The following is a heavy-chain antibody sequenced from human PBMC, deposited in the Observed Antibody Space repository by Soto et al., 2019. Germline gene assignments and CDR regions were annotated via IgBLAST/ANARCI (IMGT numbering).Heavy chain of an antibody. CDR1: GFTFSGYA. CDR3: ANLDVVATVEGGFDY. Sequence: EVPLLESGGGLVQPGGSLRLSCAASGFTFSGYAMSWVRQAPGKGLEWVSTISSGDSNTYYADSVKGRFTISRDNSTNTLYQQVNSLRAEDTAVYYCANLDVVATVEGGFDYWGQGTLVTVSS. CDR2: ISSGDSNT. D-gene: IGHD5-12*01. J-gene: IGHJ4*02. V-gene: IGHV3-23*01.